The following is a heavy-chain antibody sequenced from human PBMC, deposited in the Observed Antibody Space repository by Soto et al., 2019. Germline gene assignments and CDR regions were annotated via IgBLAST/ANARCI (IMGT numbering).Heavy chain of an antibody. J-gene: IGHJ5*02. Sequence: QVQLQQWGAGLLKPSETLSLTCAVYGGSFSGYYWSWNRQPPGKGLEWIGEINHSGSTNYNPSLKSRVTISVDTSKNQFSLKLSSVTAADTAVYYCARGGSCITIFGVVTTDNWFDPWGQGTLVTVSS. CDR2: INHSGST. D-gene: IGHD3-3*01. V-gene: IGHV4-34*01. CDR3: ARGGSCITIFGVVTTDNWFDP. CDR1: GGSFSGYY.